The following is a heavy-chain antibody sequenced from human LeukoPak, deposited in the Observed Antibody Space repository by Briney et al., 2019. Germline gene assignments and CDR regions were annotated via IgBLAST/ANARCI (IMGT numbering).Heavy chain of an antibody. Sequence: GRSLRLSCAASGFTFSSYAMHWVRQAPGKGLEWVAVISYDGSNKYYADSVKGRFTISRDNSKNTLYLQMNSLRAEDTAVYYCARGEWHFDYWGQGTLVTVSS. J-gene: IGHJ4*02. CDR2: ISYDGSNK. CDR3: ARGEWHFDY. V-gene: IGHV3-30-3*01. D-gene: IGHD3-3*01. CDR1: GFTFSSYA.